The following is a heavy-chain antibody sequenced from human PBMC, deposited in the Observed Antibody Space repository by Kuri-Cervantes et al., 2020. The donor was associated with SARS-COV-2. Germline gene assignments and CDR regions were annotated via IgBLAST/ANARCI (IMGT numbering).Heavy chain of an antibody. Sequence: SETLSLTCTVSGGSISSSSYYWGWIRQPPGKGLGWIGSIYYSGSTYYNPSLKSRVTISVDTSKNQFSLKLSSVTAADTAVYYCARDSHRSGYLYYFDYWGQGTLVTVSS. CDR2: IYYSGST. D-gene: IGHD3-3*01. CDR1: GGSISSSSYY. J-gene: IGHJ4*02. CDR3: ARDSHRSGYLYYFDY. V-gene: IGHV4-39*07.